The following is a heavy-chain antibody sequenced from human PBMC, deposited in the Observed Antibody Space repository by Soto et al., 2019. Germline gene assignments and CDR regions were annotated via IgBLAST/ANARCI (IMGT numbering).Heavy chain of an antibody. Sequence: GGSLRLSCAASGFTFSSYAMSWVRQAPGKGLEWVAVISYDGSNKYYADSVKGRFTISRDNSKNTLYLQMNSLRAEDTAVYYCAKDKAEWFIDYWGQGTLVTVSS. J-gene: IGHJ4*02. V-gene: IGHV3-30*18. CDR1: GFTFSSYA. CDR2: ISYDGSNK. D-gene: IGHD3-3*01. CDR3: AKDKAEWFIDY.